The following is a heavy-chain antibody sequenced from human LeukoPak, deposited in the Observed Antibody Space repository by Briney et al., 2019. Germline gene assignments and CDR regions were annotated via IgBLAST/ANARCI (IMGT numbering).Heavy chain of an antibody. CDR3: ARGFTVTELRITIFGVVTPLFDY. CDR1: GYTFTSYG. D-gene: IGHD3-3*01. J-gene: IGHJ4*02. Sequence: ASVKVSCKASGYTFTSYGISWVRQAPGQGLEWMGWISAYNGNTNYAQKLQGRVTMTTDTSTSTAYMELRSLRSDDTAVYYCARGFTVTELRITIFGVVTPLFDYWGQGTLVTVSS. V-gene: IGHV1-18*01. CDR2: ISAYNGNT.